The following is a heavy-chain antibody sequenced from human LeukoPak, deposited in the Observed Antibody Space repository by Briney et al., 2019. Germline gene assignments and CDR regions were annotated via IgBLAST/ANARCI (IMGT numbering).Heavy chain of an antibody. Sequence: SETLSLTCTVSGGSTSSDYWSWIRQPPGKGLEWIGYIYYSGTTNYNPSLKSRVTISVDTSKNQFSLKLRSVTAADTAVYYCARGVYIAAAQYGYWGQGTLVTVSS. CDR1: GGSTSSDY. D-gene: IGHD6-13*01. J-gene: IGHJ4*02. CDR2: IYYSGTT. V-gene: IGHV4-59*01. CDR3: ARGVYIAAAQYGY.